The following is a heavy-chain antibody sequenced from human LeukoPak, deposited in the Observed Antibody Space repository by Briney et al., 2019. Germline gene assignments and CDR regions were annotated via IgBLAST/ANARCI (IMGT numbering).Heavy chain of an antibody. J-gene: IGHJ4*02. V-gene: IGHV1-18*01. CDR2: ISAYNGNT. Sequence: ASVKVSCKASGYTFTSYGISWVRQAPGQGLEWMGWISAYNGNTNYAQKLQGRVTMTTDTSTSTAYMELSRLRSDDTAVYYCARGGISVYDILTGYYHFDYWGQGTLVTVSS. D-gene: IGHD3-9*01. CDR3: ARGGISVYDILTGYYHFDY. CDR1: GYTFTSYG.